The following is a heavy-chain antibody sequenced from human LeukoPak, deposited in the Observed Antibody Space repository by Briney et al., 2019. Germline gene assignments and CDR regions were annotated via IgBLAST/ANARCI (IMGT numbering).Heavy chain of an antibody. D-gene: IGHD5-18*01. Sequence: PGRSLRLSCAASGFTFSSYAMHWVRQAPGKGLEWVAVISYDGSNKYYADSVKGRFTISRDNSKSTLYLQMNSLRAEDTAVYYCARELNSYGDDYWGQGTLVTVSS. V-gene: IGHV3-30-3*01. J-gene: IGHJ4*02. CDR1: GFTFSSYA. CDR2: ISYDGSNK. CDR3: ARELNSYGDDY.